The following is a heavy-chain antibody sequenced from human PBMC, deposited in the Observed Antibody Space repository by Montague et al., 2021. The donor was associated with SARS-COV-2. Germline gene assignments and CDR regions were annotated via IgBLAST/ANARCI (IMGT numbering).Heavy chain of an antibody. CDR3: ARLRDGVVPSPILGVRPFYYYYYMDV. Sequence: SETLSLTCAVHGSSFSGYYWNWIRQYPGKGLEWIGEINHGGSTKFSPSLKGRLTISTDTSKNQFSLKLTSVAAADTAVYYCARLRDGVVPSPILGVRPFYYYYYMDVWGRGTPVTVSS. V-gene: IGHV4-34*01. J-gene: IGHJ6*03. D-gene: IGHD2-15*01. CDR1: GSSFSGYY. CDR2: INHGGST.